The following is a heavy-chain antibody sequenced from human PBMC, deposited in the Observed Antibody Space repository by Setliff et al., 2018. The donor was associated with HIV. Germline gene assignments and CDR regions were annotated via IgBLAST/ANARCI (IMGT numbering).Heavy chain of an antibody. CDR1: GGSISTYY. J-gene: IGHJ5*02. CDR3: ARHPPNLDWLDP. Sequence: TLSLTCTVSGGSISTYYWSWIRQPPGKGLEWIGSIYFTGSSDNNPSLKSRVTLSVDTSKHQFSLKLSSVTAADTAVYYCARHPPNLDWLDPWGQGTLVTVSS. V-gene: IGHV4-59*08. CDR2: IYFTGSS.